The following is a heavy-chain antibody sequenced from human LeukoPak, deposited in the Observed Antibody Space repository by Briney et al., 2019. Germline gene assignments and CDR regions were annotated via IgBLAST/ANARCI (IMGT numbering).Heavy chain of an antibody. Sequence: GGSLRLSCAASGFTFSSYGMHWVRQAPGKGLEWVAVISYDGSNKYYADSVKGRFTISRDNSKNTLYLQMNSLRAEDTAVYYCARDHLANPNWFDPWGQGTLVTVSS. D-gene: IGHD4/OR15-4a*01. V-gene: IGHV3-30*03. CDR1: GFTFSSYG. CDR3: ARDHLANPNWFDP. J-gene: IGHJ5*02. CDR2: ISYDGSNK.